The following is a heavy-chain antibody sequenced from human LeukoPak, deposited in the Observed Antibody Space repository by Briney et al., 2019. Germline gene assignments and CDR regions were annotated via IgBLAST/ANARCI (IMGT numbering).Heavy chain of an antibody. D-gene: IGHD3-16*01. Sequence: GESLRLSCAASGFPFSSYAMSWVRQPPGKGLEWVSGVSGSGDTTYYADSVKDRFTISRDNSKNTLYLQMDSLRAEDAVVYYCAKSDYYDESGHPSSFEYWGQGTLVTVSS. CDR3: AKSDYYDESGHPSSFEY. J-gene: IGHJ4*02. CDR1: GFPFSSYA. CDR2: VSGSGDTT. V-gene: IGHV3-23*01.